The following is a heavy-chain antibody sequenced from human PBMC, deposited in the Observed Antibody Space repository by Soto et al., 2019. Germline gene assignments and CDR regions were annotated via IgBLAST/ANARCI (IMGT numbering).Heavy chain of an antibody. CDR3: ARDSDVWGSYRYSYYYYGMDV. D-gene: IGHD3-16*02. CDR2: IYYSGST. J-gene: IGHJ6*02. Sequence: PSETLSLTCTVSGGSISSGGYYWSWIRQHPGKGLEWIGYIYYSGSTYYNPSLKSRVTISVDTSKNQFSLKLSSVTAADTAVYYCARDSDVWGSYRYSYYYYGMDVWGQGTTVTAP. V-gene: IGHV4-31*03. CDR1: GGSISSGGYY.